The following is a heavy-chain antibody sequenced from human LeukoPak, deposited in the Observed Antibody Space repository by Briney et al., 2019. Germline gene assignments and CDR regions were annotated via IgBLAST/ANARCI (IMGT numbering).Heavy chain of an antibody. Sequence: SETLTLTCTVSGGSISSYYWSWIRQPPGKGLEWIGYIYTSGSTNYNPSLKSRVTISVDTSKNQFSLKLSSVTAADTAVYYCARQYLIGGSWYSSGFDPWGQGTLVTVSS. D-gene: IGHD2-15*01. V-gene: IGHV4-4*09. J-gene: IGHJ5*02. CDR3: ARQYLIGGSWYSSGFDP. CDR2: IYTSGST. CDR1: GGSISSYY.